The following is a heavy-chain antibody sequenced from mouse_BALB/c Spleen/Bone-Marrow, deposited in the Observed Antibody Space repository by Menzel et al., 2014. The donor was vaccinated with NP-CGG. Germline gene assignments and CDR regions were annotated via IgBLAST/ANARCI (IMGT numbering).Heavy chain of an antibody. V-gene: IGHV1S137*01. CDR3: ARSGNVRNAMDY. CDR2: ISTYYGDT. CDR1: GYTFTNNA. Sequence: ESGAELVRPGVSVKISCKGSGYTFTNNAIHWVKQSRAKSLEWIGIISTYYGDTTYNQKFKGKATMTVGKSSSTAYLKLARLTSEDSAIYYCARSGNVRNAMDYWGQGTSVTVSS. J-gene: IGHJ4*01. D-gene: IGHD1-1*01.